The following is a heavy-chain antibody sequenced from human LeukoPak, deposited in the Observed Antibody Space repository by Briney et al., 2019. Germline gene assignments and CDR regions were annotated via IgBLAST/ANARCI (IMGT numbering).Heavy chain of an antibody. CDR1: GYTFTSYG. Sequence: WASVKVSCKASGYTFTSYGISWVRQAPGQGLEWMGWISAYNGNTNYAQKLQGRVTMTTDTSTSTAYMEPRSLRSDDTAVYYCARDRGPGVLAAAGTALPFDPWGQGTLVTVSS. J-gene: IGHJ5*02. CDR2: ISAYNGNT. CDR3: ARDRGPGVLAAAGTALPFDP. D-gene: IGHD6-13*01. V-gene: IGHV1-18*01.